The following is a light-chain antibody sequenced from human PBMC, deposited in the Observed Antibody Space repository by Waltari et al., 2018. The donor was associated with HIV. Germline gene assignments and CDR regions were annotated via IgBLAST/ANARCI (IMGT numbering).Light chain of an antibody. Sequence: QSALTQPASASGSPGQSITISCTGTISDVGGYDFVSWYQLHPGKAPKLMIYEVSNRPSGVSNRFSGSKSGNTASLTISGLQAEDEADYYCSSFTSSSSPVQFGGGTKLTVL. V-gene: IGLV2-14*01. CDR1: ISDVGGYDF. CDR2: EVS. CDR3: SSFTSSSSPVQ. J-gene: IGLJ2*01.